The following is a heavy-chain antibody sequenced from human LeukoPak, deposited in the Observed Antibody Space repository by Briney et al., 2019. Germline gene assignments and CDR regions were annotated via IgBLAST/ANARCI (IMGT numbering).Heavy chain of an antibody. J-gene: IGHJ4*02. D-gene: IGHD3-22*01. CDR2: INPSGGST. V-gene: IGHV1-46*01. CDR1: GYTFTSYY. Sequence: ASVKVSCKSSGYTFTSYYMHWVRQAPGQGLEWMGIINPSGGSTSYAQKFQGRVTMTRETSTRTVYMELSSQRSEETAVYYRARDRNYYDSSGKFDYWGQGTLVTVPS. CDR3: ARDRNYYDSSGKFDY.